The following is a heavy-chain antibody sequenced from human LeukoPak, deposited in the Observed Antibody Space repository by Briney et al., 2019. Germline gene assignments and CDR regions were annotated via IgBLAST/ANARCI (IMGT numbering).Heavy chain of an antibody. J-gene: IGHJ6*03. Sequence: PSETLSLTCTVSGGSISSYYWSWIRQPPGKGLEWIGYIYTSGSTNYNPSLKSRVTISVDTSKNQFSLKLSSVTAADTAVYYCARRVAGMAARPRSYYYYYMDVWGKGTTVTVSS. D-gene: IGHD6-6*01. CDR3: ARRVAGMAARPRSYYYYYMDV. CDR1: GGSISSYY. V-gene: IGHV4-4*09. CDR2: IYTSGST.